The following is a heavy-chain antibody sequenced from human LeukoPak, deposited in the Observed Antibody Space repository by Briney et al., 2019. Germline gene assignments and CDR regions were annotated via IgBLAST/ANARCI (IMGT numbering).Heavy chain of an antibody. D-gene: IGHD6-19*01. CDR2: INHSGST. CDR1: GGSFSGYY. CDR3: ARDQSSGWYRFDY. V-gene: IGHV4-34*01. J-gene: IGHJ4*02. Sequence: PSETLSLTCAVYGGSFSGYYWSWIRQPPGKGLEWIGEINHSGSTNYNPSLKSRVTMSVDTSKNQFSLKLSSVTAADTAVYYCARDQSSGWYRFDYWGQGTLVTVSS.